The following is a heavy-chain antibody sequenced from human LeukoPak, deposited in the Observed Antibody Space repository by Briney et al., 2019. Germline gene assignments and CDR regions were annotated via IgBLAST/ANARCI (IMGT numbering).Heavy chain of an antibody. CDR2: IYTSGST. Sequence: SETLSLTCTVSGGSINSGTYYWSWIRQPAGKGLEWIGRIYTSGSTHYNPSLKSRVTISVDTSKNQFSLKLSSVTAADTAVYYCAASYGYLGAFDYWGQGTLVTVSS. CDR1: GGSINSGTYY. J-gene: IGHJ4*02. CDR3: AASYGYLGAFDY. V-gene: IGHV4-61*02. D-gene: IGHD5-18*01.